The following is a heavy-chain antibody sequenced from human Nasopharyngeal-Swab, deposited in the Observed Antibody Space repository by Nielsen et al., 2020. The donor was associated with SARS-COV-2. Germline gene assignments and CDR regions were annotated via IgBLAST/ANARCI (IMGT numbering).Heavy chain of an antibody. D-gene: IGHD4-17*01. V-gene: IGHV4-59*01. CDR2: IYYSGST. CDR1: GGSISSYY. CDR3: AREVTNYGMDV. J-gene: IGHJ6*02. Sequence: SETLSLTCTVSGGSISSYYWSWIRQPPGKGLEWIGYIYYSGSTNYNPSLKSRVTISVDTSRNQFSLKLSSVTAADTAVYYCAREVTNYGMDVWGQGTTVTVSS.